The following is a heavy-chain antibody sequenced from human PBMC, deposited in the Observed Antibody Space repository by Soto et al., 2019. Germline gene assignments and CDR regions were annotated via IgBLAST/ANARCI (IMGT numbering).Heavy chain of an antibody. CDR3: ARTRFDYDYYYYYMDV. J-gene: IGHJ6*03. D-gene: IGHD3-9*01. V-gene: IGHV4-59*08. CDR1: GGSISSYY. Sequence: SETLSLTCTVSGGSISSYYWSWIRQPPGKGLEWIGYIYYSGSTNYNPSLKSRVTISVDTSKNQFSLKLRSVTAADTAVYYCARTRFDYDYYYYYMDVWGKGTTVTVSS. CDR2: IYYSGST.